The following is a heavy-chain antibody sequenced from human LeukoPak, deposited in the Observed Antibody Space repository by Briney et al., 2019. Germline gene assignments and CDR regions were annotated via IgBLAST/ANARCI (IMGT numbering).Heavy chain of an antibody. V-gene: IGHV3-74*01. Sequence: GGSLRLSCAASGFTYSSYWMHWVRQAPGKGLVWVSRINSLGSDATYADSVEGRFTVSRDNAKNTLFLQMNSLRAEDTAVYYCVRVRRNDFYYFDHWGQGALVTVSS. J-gene: IGHJ4*02. CDR3: VRVRRNDFYYFDH. D-gene: IGHD2-21*02. CDR1: GFTYSSYW. CDR2: INSLGSDA.